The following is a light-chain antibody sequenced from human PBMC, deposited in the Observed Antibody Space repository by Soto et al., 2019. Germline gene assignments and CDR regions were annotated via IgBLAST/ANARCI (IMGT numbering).Light chain of an antibody. CDR3: SSYTSSSTYV. CDR2: DVS. J-gene: IGLJ1*01. V-gene: IGLV2-14*01. CDR1: SSDVGGYDY. Sequence: AMARPASVDRAPGQAVAVSCKGTSSDVGGYDYVSWYQQHPGKAPKLMIYDVSNRPSGVSNRFSGSKSDNTASLTISGLQAEDEADYYCSSYTSSSTYVFGTGTKVTVL.